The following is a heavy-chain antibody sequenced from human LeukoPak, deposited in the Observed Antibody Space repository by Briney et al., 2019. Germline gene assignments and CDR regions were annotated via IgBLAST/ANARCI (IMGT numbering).Heavy chain of an antibody. Sequence: SSETLSLTCTVSGYSISGGYFWGWIRQPPGKGLEWIGNIYHSGSTYYNPSLRSRLTISLDTSKNQFSLKLRSVTAADTAVYYCAKDSGSYWVDYYYMDVWGKGTTVTVSS. D-gene: IGHD1-26*01. J-gene: IGHJ6*03. CDR3: AKDSGSYWVDYYYMDV. V-gene: IGHV4-38-2*02. CDR1: GYSISGGYF. CDR2: IYHSGST.